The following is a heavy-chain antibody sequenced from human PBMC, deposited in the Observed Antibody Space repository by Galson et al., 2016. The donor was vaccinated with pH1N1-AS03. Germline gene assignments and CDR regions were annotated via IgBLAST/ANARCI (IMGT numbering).Heavy chain of an antibody. CDR3: VREQGGSDDY. Sequence: SLRLSCAASGFTFTSSWMHWVRQAPGKGLVWVSHINEDGSTTRYADSVKGRVTISRDNAKNTLYLQMNRLRAEDTAVYFCVREQGGSDDYWGQGTLVSVS. J-gene: IGHJ4*02. D-gene: IGHD1-26*01. CDR2: INEDGSTT. CDR1: GFTFTSSW. V-gene: IGHV3-74*01.